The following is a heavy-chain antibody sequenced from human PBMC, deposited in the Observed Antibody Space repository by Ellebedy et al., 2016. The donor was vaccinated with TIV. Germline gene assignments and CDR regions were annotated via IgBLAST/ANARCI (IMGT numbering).Heavy chain of an antibody. D-gene: IGHD3-16*02. Sequence: GGSLRLSXAASGFTFSNAWMSWVRQAPGKGLEWVGRIKSKTDGGTTDYAAPVKSRFTISRDDSKNTLYLQMNSLKTEDTAVYYCTTDRGYLYDYVWGSYRYTMSAEYYFDYWGQGTLVTVSS. V-gene: IGHV3-15*01. CDR1: GFTFSNAW. J-gene: IGHJ4*02. CDR2: IKSKTDGGTT. CDR3: TTDRGYLYDYVWGSYRYTMSAEYYFDY.